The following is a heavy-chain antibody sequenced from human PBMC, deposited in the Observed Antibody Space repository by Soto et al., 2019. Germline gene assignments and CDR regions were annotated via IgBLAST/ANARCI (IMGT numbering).Heavy chain of an antibody. V-gene: IGHV4-39*01. CDR3: ARLNKPGWFDP. Sequence: QLQLQESGPGLVKPPETLSLTCTVSDGSIISTSYYWAWNRQPPGKGLEWIGTIYYTGSTYYNPSPKSRITISVHTPMNQFSLKLSSVTAADTAVYYCARLNKPGWFDPWGQGTLVTVSS. J-gene: IGHJ5*02. CDR2: IYYTGST. CDR1: DGSIISTSYY.